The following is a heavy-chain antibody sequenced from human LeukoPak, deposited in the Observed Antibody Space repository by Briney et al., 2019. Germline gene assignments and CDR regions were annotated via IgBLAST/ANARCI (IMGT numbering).Heavy chain of an antibody. D-gene: IGHD5-12*01. CDR3: AREGGYSGRYYFDY. J-gene: IGHJ4*02. V-gene: IGHV4-39*07. CDR2: IYYSGST. Sequence: SETLSLTCTVSGGSISSSSYYWGWIRQPPGKGLEWIGSIYYSGSTYYNPSLKSRVTISVDTSKNQFSLKLSSVTAAGTAVYYCAREGGYSGRYYFDYWGQGTLVTVSS. CDR1: GGSISSSSYY.